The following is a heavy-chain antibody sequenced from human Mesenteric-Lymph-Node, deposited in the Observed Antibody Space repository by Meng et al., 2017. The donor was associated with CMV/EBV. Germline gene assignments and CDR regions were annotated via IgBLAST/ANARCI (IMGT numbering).Heavy chain of an antibody. Sequence: GESLKISCAASGFTFSSYAMHWVRQAPGKGLEWVAVISYDGSNKYYADSVKGRFTISRDNSKNTLYLQMNSLRAEDTAAYYCARHLDYVGYYGMDVWGQGTSVTVSS. V-gene: IGHV3-30-3*01. J-gene: IGHJ6*02. CDR3: ARHLDYVGYYGMDV. CDR1: GFTFSSYA. D-gene: IGHD4-17*01. CDR2: ISYDGSNK.